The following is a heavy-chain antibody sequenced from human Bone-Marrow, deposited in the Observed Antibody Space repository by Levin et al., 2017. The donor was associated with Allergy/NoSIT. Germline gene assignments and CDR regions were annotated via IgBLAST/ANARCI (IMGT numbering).Heavy chain of an antibody. D-gene: IGHD3-22*01. CDR1: GFTFSNHA. V-gene: IGHV3-23*01. Sequence: GESLKISCAASGFTFSNHAMSWVRQAPGKGLEWVSSISDNGVTTFFADSVKGRFTISRDNSNNTLYLQMNGLRAEDTAVYYCAKRFYSDSNGYLGSINYWGQGTLVIVS. CDR2: ISDNGVTT. CDR3: AKRFYSDSNGYLGSINY. J-gene: IGHJ4*02.